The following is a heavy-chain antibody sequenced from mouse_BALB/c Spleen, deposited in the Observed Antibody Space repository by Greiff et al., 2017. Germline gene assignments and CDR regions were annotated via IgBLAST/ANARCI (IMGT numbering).Heavy chain of an antibody. Sequence: EVQGVESGPGLVKPSQSLSLTCTVTGYSITSDYAWNWIRQFPGNKLEWMGYISYSGSTSYNPSLKSRISITRDTSKNQFFLQLNSVTTEDTATYYCARRGVTGAMDDWGQGTSVTVSS. J-gene: IGHJ4*01. D-gene: IGHD2-1*01. CDR1: GYSITSDYA. V-gene: IGHV3-2*02. CDR3: ARRGVTGAMDD. CDR2: ISYSGST.